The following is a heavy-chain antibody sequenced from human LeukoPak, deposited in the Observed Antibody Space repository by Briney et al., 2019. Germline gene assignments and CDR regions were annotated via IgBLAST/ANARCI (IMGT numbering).Heavy chain of an antibody. CDR2: IYYSGST. J-gene: IGHJ3*02. CDR1: GGSISSYY. CDR3: ARGHATTRFAFDI. V-gene: IGHV4-59*01. D-gene: IGHD4-17*01. Sequence: SETLSLTCTVSGGSISSYYWSWLRQPPGKGLEWIGYIYYSGSTNYNPSLKSRVTISVDTSKNQFSLKLSSVTAADTAVYYCARGHATTRFAFDIWGQGTMVTVSS.